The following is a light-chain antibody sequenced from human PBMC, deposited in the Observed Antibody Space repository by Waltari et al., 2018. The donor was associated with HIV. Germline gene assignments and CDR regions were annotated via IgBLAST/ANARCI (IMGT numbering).Light chain of an antibody. CDR1: QNIGNY. Sequence: VVLTQSPSTLSWSQGERATLPCRASQNIGNYLAWYQQKPGQAPRLLTYDASTRASGIPARFSGSGSGTDFTLTISSREPEDVAVYYCQQRSNWPPVTFGQGTRLEI. J-gene: IGKJ5*01. CDR2: DAS. V-gene: IGKV3-11*01. CDR3: QQRSNWPPVT.